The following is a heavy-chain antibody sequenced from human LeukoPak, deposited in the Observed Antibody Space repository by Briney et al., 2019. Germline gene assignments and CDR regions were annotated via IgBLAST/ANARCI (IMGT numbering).Heavy chain of an antibody. CDR3: ARDPLGYCSGGSCYNGGES. Sequence: GGSLRLSCAASGFTFSSYEMNWVRQAPGRGLEWVSYISSSGSTIYYADSVKGRFTISRDNAKNSLYLQMNSLRAEDTAVYYCARDPLGYCSGGSCYNGGESWGQGTLVTVSS. CDR2: ISSSGSTI. CDR1: GFTFSSYE. D-gene: IGHD2-15*01. J-gene: IGHJ5*02. V-gene: IGHV3-48*03.